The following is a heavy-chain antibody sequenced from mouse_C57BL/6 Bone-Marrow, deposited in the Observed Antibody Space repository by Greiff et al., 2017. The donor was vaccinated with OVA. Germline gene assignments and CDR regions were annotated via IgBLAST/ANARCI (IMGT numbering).Heavy chain of an antibody. CDR1: GFTFSDYG. CDR2: ISSGSSTI. D-gene: IGHD1-1*01. V-gene: IGHV5-17*01. J-gene: IGHJ2*01. Sequence: EVKLMESGGGLVKPGGSLKLSCAASGFTFSDYGMHWVRQAPEKGLEWVAYISSGSSTIYYADTVKGRFTISRDNAKNTLFLQMTSLRSEDTAMYYCAAITTVVARYFDYWGQGTTLTVSS. CDR3: AAITTVVARYFDY.